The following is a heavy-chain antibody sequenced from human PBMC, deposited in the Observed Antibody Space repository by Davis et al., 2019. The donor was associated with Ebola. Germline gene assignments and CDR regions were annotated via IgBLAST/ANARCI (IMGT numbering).Heavy chain of an antibody. CDR1: GYTFTGYY. CDR3: ASEMIVVVRQIGDYYYYGMDV. D-gene: IGHD3-22*01. CDR2: INPSGGST. J-gene: IGHJ6*04. Sequence: AASVKVSCKASGYTFTGYYMHWVRQAPGQGLEWMGIINPSGGSTSYAQKFQGRVTMTRDTSTSTVYMELSSLRSEDTAVYYCASEMIVVVRQIGDYYYYGMDVWGKGTTVTVSS. V-gene: IGHV1-46*01.